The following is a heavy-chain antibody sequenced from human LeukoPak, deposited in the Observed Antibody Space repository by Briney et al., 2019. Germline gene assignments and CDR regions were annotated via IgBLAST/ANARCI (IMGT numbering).Heavy chain of an antibody. J-gene: IGHJ4*02. Sequence: GGSLRLSCAASGFTVSSNYMSWVRQAPGKGLEWVSLIYSGGNTYYADSVKGRFTISTDNSKNTLYLQMNSLRAEDTAVYYCASQKYCTNGICYRKYYFDYWGQGTLVTVSS. D-gene: IGHD2-8*01. V-gene: IGHV3-66*04. CDR1: GFTVSSNY. CDR3: ASQKYCTNGICYRKYYFDY. CDR2: IYSGGNT.